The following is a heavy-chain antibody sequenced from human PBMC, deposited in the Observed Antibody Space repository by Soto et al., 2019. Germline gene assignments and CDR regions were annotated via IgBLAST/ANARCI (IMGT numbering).Heavy chain of an antibody. CDR1: GFTFSSYA. V-gene: IGHV3-30-3*01. CDR2: ISYDGSNK. Sequence: SLRLSCAASGFTFSSYAMHWVRQAPGKGLEWVAVISYDGSNKYYADSVKGRFTISRDNSKNTLYLQMNSLRAEDTAVYYCASTHYYDSSGSRSPFDYWGQGTLVTVSS. J-gene: IGHJ4*02. D-gene: IGHD3-22*01. CDR3: ASTHYYDSSGSRSPFDY.